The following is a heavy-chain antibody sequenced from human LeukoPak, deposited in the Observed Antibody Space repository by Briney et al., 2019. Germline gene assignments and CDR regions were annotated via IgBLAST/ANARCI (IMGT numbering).Heavy chain of an antibody. CDR1: GGSISTYY. J-gene: IGHJ4*02. Sequence: SETLSLTCTVSGGSISTYYWSWIRQPPGKGLEWIGYNYYSGSTNYNPSLKSRVTISVDRSNNQFSLKLSSVTAADTAVYYCARGWRLGYDSSGYYPGGDYWGQGTLVTVSS. CDR2: NYYSGST. D-gene: IGHD3-22*01. V-gene: IGHV4-59*12. CDR3: ARGWRLGYDSSGYYPGGDY.